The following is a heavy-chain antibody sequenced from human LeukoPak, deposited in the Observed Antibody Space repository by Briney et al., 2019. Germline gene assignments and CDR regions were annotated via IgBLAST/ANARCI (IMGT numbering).Heavy chain of an antibody. J-gene: IGHJ6*03. CDR1: GFTFSDYY. Sequence: GGSLRLSCAASGFTFSDYYMSWIRQAPGKGLEWVSYISSSGSTINYADSVKGRFTISRDNAKNSLYLQMNSLRAEDTAVYYCARGRVAVSTPYYMYVCVKGTTVTVSS. D-gene: IGHD6-19*01. CDR3: ARGRVAVSTPYYMYV. CDR2: ISSSGSTI. V-gene: IGHV3-11*01.